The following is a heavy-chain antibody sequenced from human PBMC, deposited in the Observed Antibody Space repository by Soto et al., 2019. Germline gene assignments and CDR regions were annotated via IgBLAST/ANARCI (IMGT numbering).Heavy chain of an antibody. Sequence: ASVKVSCKASGGTLSSYAISWVRQAPGQGLEWMGGIIPIFGTANYAQKCQGRVTITADKSTSTAYMELSSLRSEDTAVYYCATANRKYCSGGSCYLHFDYWGQGTLVSVSS. CDR1: GGTLSSYA. J-gene: IGHJ4*02. V-gene: IGHV1-69*06. CDR3: ATANRKYCSGGSCYLHFDY. CDR2: IIPIFGTA. D-gene: IGHD2-15*01.